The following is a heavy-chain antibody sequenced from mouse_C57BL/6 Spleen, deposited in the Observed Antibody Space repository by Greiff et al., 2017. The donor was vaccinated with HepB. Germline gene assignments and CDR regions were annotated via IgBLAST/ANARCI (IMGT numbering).Heavy chain of an antibody. CDR3: ARDRGQYFDY. V-gene: IGHV5-4*01. J-gene: IGHJ2*01. Sequence: EAKLVESGGGLVKPGGSLKLSCAASGFTFSSYAMSWVRQTPEKRLEWVATISDGGSYTYYPDNVKGRFTISRDNAKNNLYLQMSHLKSEDTAMYYCARDRGQYFDYWGQGTTLTVSS. CDR2: ISDGGSYT. CDR1: GFTFSSYA.